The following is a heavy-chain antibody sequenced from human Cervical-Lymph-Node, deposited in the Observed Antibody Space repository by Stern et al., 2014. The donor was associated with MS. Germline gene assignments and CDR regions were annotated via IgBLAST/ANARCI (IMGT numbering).Heavy chain of an antibody. CDR2: IGWNRGTR. J-gene: IGHJ5*01. CDR3: AKDGLRYFDWSYTPYNWFDS. CDR1: GFTFDDYA. D-gene: IGHD3-9*01. V-gene: IGHV3-9*01. Sequence: VQLVQSGGGLVQPGRSLRLSCAASGFTFDDYAMHWVRQAPGRGLEWVSSIGWNRGTRDYRDSVRGRFTISRDNSKNSLYLQMNSLRPEDTAVYYCAKDGLRYFDWSYTPYNWFDSWGQGILVTVSS.